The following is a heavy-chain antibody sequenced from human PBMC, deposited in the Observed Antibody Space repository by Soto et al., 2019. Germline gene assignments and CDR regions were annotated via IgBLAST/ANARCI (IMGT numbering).Heavy chain of an antibody. CDR2: IIPIFGTA. CDR3: ARDPCISTTCYLDY. V-gene: IGHV1-69*12. D-gene: IGHD2-2*01. Sequence: QVQLVQSGAEVKKPGSSVKVSSKASRDTFMSYAVSWVRQAPGQGLEWMGGIIPIFGTANYAQKFQGRVTITAYESTSTAYMELSSLRSEDTAVYYCARDPCISTTCYLDYWGQGTLVTVSS. J-gene: IGHJ4*02. CDR1: RDTFMSYA.